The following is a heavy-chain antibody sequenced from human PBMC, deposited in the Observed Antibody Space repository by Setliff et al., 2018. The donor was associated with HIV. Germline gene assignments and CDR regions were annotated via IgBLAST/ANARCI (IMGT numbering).Heavy chain of an antibody. CDR1: GYTFNDYY. CDR2: INPKTGDT. Sequence: ASVKVSCKTSGYTFNDYYIQWVRQTPGQGLEWMGWINPKTGDTSYAQKFHGWVTLTRDTSITTAYLEVRSDDTAVYYCARFLYEQLWPLDIDFWGQGVLVTVSS. CDR3: ARFLYEQLWPLDIDF. D-gene: IGHD1-1*01. V-gene: IGHV1-2*04. J-gene: IGHJ4*02.